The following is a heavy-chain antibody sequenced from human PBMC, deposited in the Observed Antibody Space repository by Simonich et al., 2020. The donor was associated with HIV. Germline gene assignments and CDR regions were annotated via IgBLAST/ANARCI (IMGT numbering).Heavy chain of an antibody. V-gene: IGHV4-34*01. Sequence: QVQVKQWGAGLLKPSETLSLTCAVYGGSFSGYYWSWIRQPPGKGLEWIGEVNHSGSATYKASLKSRITISVDTSENQFSLKLSSVTAADTAVYYCARGFPFISLGSYWGQGTLVTVSS. CDR3: ARGFPFISLGSY. D-gene: IGHD2-15*01. CDR1: GGSFSGYY. CDR2: VNHSGSA. J-gene: IGHJ4*02.